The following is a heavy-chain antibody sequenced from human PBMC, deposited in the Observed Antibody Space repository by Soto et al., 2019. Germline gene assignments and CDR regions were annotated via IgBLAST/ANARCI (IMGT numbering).Heavy chain of an antibody. Sequence: GGSLRLSCVASGFTFSDSAVHWVRQASGKGLEWVGRMRSKANSYATAYGASVRGRFTISRDDSKNTAYLQMNSLRPDDTAVYFCTRHEAYFDNSGSGSFDLWGQGTLVTVSS. CDR1: GFTFSDSA. D-gene: IGHD3-22*01. V-gene: IGHV3-73*01. J-gene: IGHJ5*02. CDR3: TRHEAYFDNSGSGSFDL. CDR2: MRSKANSYAT.